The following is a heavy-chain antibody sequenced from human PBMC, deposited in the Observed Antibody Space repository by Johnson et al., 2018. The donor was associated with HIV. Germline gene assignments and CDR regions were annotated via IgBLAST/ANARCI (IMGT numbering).Heavy chain of an antibody. J-gene: IGHJ3*02. CDR3: AKDSVDISWSYDAFDI. Sequence: QVQLVESGGGVVQPGGSLRLSCAASGFTFSSHGMHWVRQAPGKGLDWVSFIRYDGSTKYYADSVKARFTISRDNSKNTFYLQMNSLRAEDTAVYYFAKDSVDISWSYDAFDIWCQWTMVTVSS. D-gene: IGHD6-13*01. V-gene: IGHV3-30*02. CDR2: IRYDGSTK. CDR1: GFTFSSHG.